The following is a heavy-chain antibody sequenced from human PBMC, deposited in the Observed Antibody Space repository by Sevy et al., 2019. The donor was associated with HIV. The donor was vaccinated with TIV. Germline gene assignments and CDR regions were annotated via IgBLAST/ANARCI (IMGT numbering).Heavy chain of an antibody. V-gene: IGHV1-24*01. CDR2: FDEDDET. J-gene: IGHJ4*02. CDR1: GYTLSELS. D-gene: IGHD2-2*01. CDR3: ATDIVVGRDY. Sequence: ASVKVSCKVSGYTLSELSIHWVRQAPGRGLEWMGGFDEDDETLYAQKFQGRVTMTEDTSTDTAYMELSSLRSEDTAVYYCATDIVVGRDYWGQGTLVTVSS.